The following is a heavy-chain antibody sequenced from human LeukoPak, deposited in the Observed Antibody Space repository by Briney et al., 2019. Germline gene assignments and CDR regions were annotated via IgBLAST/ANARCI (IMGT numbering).Heavy chain of an antibody. V-gene: IGHV3-7*01. D-gene: IGHD6-13*01. CDR3: ARGRGSWYGVYFDY. Sequence: GGSLRLSCAASGFTFTDYWMSWVRQAPGKGLEWVANIKRDGSEKYYVDSVKGRFTISRDNAKNSLYLQMNSLRTDDTAVYYCARGRGSWYGVYFDYWGQGTLVTVSS. CDR1: GFTFTDYW. CDR2: IKRDGSEK. J-gene: IGHJ4*02.